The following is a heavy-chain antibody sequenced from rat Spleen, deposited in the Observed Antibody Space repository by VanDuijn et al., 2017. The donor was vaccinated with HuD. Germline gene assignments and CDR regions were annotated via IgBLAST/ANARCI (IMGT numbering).Heavy chain of an antibody. D-gene: IGHD1-12*03. J-gene: IGHJ4*01. CDR2: ISSGGGGI. Sequence: EVQVVESGGGLVQPGRSLKLSCAASGFTFSSFPMAWVRQAPKKGLEWVASISSGGGGIYYLDSVKGRFTISRDNAESTLYLQMDSLRSEDTATYYCARHHYDGYYHGPVFGVMDAWGQGDSVTVSS. V-gene: IGHV5-25*01. CDR3: ARHHYDGYYHGPVFGVMDA. CDR1: GFTFSSFP.